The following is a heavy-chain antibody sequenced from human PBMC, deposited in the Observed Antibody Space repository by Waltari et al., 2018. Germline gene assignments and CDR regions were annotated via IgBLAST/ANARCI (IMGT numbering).Heavy chain of an antibody. V-gene: IGHV4-59*01. Sequence: QVQLQESGPGLVKSSETLSLTCTVSGASIRSYFWRWIRQSPGKGLEWIGYMYHSGSTNYSPSLKSRVTISVDTSKNQFFLKLSSVTAADTAVYYCAKGVVVTTMNFYYYMDVWGKGTPVTVSS. J-gene: IGHJ6*03. CDR3: AKGVVVTTMNFYYYMDV. D-gene: IGHD2-21*02. CDR2: MYHSGST. CDR1: GASIRSYF.